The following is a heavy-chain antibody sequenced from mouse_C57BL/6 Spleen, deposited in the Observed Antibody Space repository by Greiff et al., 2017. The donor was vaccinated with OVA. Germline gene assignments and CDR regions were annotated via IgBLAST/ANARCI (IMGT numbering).Heavy chain of an antibody. Sequence: QVQLKQPGAELVRPGSSVKLSCKASGYTFTSYWMHWVKQRPLQGLEWIGNIDPSDSETHYNQKFKDKATLTVDKSSSTAYMQLSSLTSEDSAVYYCARRRDSSGFFDYWGQGTTLTVSS. D-gene: IGHD3-2*02. CDR1: GYTFTSYW. CDR3: ARRRDSSGFFDY. J-gene: IGHJ2*01. CDR2: IDPSDSET. V-gene: IGHV1-52*01.